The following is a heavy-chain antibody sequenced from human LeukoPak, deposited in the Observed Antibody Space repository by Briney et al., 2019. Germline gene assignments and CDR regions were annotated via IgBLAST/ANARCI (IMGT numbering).Heavy chain of an antibody. CDR3: AREILAYCGGDCYSAPFDY. D-gene: IGHD2-21*02. V-gene: IGHV4-59*12. CDR1: GGSISSYY. J-gene: IGHJ4*02. Sequence: SETLSLTCTVSGGSISSYYWSWIRQPPGKGLEWIGYIYYSGSTNYNPSLKSRVTISADTSKSQFSLKLNSVTSADTAVYFCAREILAYCGGDCYSAPFDYWGQGTLVTVSS. CDR2: IYYSGST.